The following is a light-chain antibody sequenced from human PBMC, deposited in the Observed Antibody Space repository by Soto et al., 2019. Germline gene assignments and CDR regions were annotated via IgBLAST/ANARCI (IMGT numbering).Light chain of an antibody. J-gene: IGKJ1*01. Sequence: LVMPQSPATLSVSAGERSALSCVASQSVSSNLAWYQQKPGQAPRLLIYGASSRATGIPDRFSGSGSGTDFTLTISRLEPEDFAVYYCQQYGSSPRPFGQGTKVDI. V-gene: IGKV3-20*01. CDR2: GAS. CDR3: QQYGSSPRP. CDR1: QSVSSN.